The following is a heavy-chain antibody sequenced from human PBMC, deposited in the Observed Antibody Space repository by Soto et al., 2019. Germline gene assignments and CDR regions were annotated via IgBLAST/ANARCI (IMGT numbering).Heavy chain of an antibody. CDR1: GLTFSGNW. Sequence: EVQLVESGGGLVKPGGSLSLSCAASGLTFSGNWMSWVRKAPGKGLEWVANIKQDGSEKYYVDSVKGRFTISRDNAKNSLYLQMNSLRAEDTAVYYCAREGYSSSWYRNYGMDVWGQGTTVTVSS. CDR2: IKQDGSEK. J-gene: IGHJ6*02. V-gene: IGHV3-7*05. D-gene: IGHD6-13*01. CDR3: AREGYSSSWYRNYGMDV.